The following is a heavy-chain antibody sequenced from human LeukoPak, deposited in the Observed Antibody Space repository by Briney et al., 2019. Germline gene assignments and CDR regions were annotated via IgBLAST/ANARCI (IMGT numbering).Heavy chain of an antibody. Sequence: SETLSLTCTVSGGSISSYYWSWIRQPPREGLEWIGYIYYSGSTNYNPSLTSRVTISVDTSKNQFSLKLSSVTAADTAVYYCAREYGGNSAVDPWGQGTLVTVSS. D-gene: IGHD4-23*01. CDR3: AREYGGNSAVDP. CDR2: IYYSGST. J-gene: IGHJ5*02. V-gene: IGHV4-59*01. CDR1: GGSISSYY.